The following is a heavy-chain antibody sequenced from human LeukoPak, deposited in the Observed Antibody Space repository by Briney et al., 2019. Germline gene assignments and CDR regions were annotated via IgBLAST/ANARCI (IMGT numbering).Heavy chain of an antibody. Sequence: SETLSLTCAVYGGSFSGYYWSWIRQPPGKGLEWIGEINHSGSTNYNPSLKSRVTISVDTSKNQFSLKLSSVTAADTAVHYCARTGYGGNDYWGQGTLVTVSS. D-gene: IGHD4-23*01. CDR1: GGSFSGYY. J-gene: IGHJ4*02. V-gene: IGHV4-34*01. CDR2: INHSGST. CDR3: ARTGYGGNDY.